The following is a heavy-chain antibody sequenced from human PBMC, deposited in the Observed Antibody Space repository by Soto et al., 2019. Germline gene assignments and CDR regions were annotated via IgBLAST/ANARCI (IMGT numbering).Heavy chain of an antibody. Sequence: SETLSLTCTVSGGSISSGDYYWSWIRQPPGKGLEWIGYIYYSGSTYYNPSLKSRVTISVDTSKNQFSLKLSSVTAADTAVYYCARGCRIYYDFWSGYYFDYWGQGTLVTVSS. CDR1: GGSISSGDYY. CDR3: ARGCRIYYDFWSGYYFDY. D-gene: IGHD3-3*01. V-gene: IGHV4-30-4*01. CDR2: IYYSGST. J-gene: IGHJ4*02.